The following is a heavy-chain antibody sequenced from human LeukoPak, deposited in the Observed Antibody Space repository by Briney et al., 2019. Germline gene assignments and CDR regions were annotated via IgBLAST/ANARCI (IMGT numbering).Heavy chain of an antibody. CDR3: AREINPPRGGFDI. CDR2: VFDSEYI. CDR1: GGSVSPYY. J-gene: IGHJ3*02. Sequence: PSETLSLTCTVSGGSVSPYYWNWIRQSPGKGLEWIGIVFDSEYIDYNPPLKSRMSMSRDTSKNQISLRLTSVTAADTAVYYCAREINPPRGGFDIWGQGTMVTVSS. V-gene: IGHV4-59*02. D-gene: IGHD2-15*01.